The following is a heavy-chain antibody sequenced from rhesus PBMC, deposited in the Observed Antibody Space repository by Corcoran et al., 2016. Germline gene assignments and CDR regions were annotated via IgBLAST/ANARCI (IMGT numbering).Heavy chain of an antibody. CDR1: GGSIRSSYSY. CDR3: AREEYSNLFDY. J-gene: IGHJ4*01. D-gene: IGHD4-23*01. V-gene: IGHV4-122*02. Sequence: QVQLQESGPGLVKPSETLSLTCAVSGGSIRSSYSYWSCIRQAPGKGLEWIGYISYSGSTSYNPSLKSRVTISRDTSKNQFSLKLSSVTAADTAVYYCAREEYSNLFDYWGQGVLVTVSS. CDR2: ISYSGST.